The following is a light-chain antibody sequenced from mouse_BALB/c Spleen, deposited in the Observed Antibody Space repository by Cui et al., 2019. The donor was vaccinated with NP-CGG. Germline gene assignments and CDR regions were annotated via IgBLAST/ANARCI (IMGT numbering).Light chain of an antibody. J-gene: IGLJ1*01. CDR3: ALWYSNHWV. CDR1: TGAVIITNS. V-gene: IGLV1*01. Sequence: QAVVTQESALTTSPGETVTLTCRSSTGAVIITNSVNGVQEKPEHLVTGRIGGTNNRAPGVPARFSGSLIGDKAALTITGAQTEDETIYFCALWYSNHWVFGGGTKLTVL. CDR2: GTN.